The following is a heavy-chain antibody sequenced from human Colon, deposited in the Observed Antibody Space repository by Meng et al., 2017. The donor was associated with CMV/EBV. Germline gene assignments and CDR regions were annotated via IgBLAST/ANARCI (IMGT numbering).Heavy chain of an antibody. CDR3: AERSGYYAHGFDI. CDR2: SLPIFDTA. D-gene: IGHD3-22*01. CDR1: VGTFSSSA. J-gene: IGHJ3*02. Sequence: SSVTVSCKASVGTFSSSAIHWVRQATGQGLEWMGGSLPIFDTATYTPKFQGRVTIITDESRRTAYMELRSLRSEDTAVYYFAERSGYYAHGFDIWGQGTLVTVSS. V-gene: IGHV1-69*05.